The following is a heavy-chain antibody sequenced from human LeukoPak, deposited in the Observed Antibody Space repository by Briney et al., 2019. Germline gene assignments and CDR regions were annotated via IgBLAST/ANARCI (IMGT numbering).Heavy chain of an antibody. J-gene: IGHJ6*02. CDR3: ARAREDIVVVPAASDITNYYYYYGMDV. V-gene: IGHV3-11*01. CDR1: GFTFSDYY. CDR2: ISSSGSTI. Sequence: GSLRLSCAASGFTFSDYYMSWIRQAPGKGLEWVSYISSSGSTIYYADSVKGRFTISRDNAKNSLYLQMNSLRAEDTAVYYCARAREDIVVVPAASDITNYYYYYGMDVWGQGTTVTVSS. D-gene: IGHD2-2*01.